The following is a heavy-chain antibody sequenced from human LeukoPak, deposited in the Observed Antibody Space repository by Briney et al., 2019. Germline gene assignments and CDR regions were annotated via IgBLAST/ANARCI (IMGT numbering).Heavy chain of an antibody. Sequence: ASVKVSCKASGYTFTSYYMHWVRQAPGQGLEWMGIINPSGGSTSYAQKFQGRVTMTRDMSTSTVYMELSSLRSEDTAVYYCARGPLGGVVIRYYFDYWGQGTLVTVSS. D-gene: IGHD3-3*01. CDR3: ARGPLGGVVIRYYFDY. J-gene: IGHJ4*02. V-gene: IGHV1-46*01. CDR2: INPSGGST. CDR1: GYTFTSYY.